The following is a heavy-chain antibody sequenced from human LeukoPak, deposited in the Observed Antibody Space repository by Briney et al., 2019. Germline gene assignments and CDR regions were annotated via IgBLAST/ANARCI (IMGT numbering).Heavy chain of an antibody. CDR3: ARDGYNFAFDY. CDR1: GFTLSSYS. J-gene: IGHJ4*02. D-gene: IGHD5-24*01. CDR2: ISYDGSNK. V-gene: IGHV3-30-3*01. Sequence: GGSLRLSCAASGFTLSSYSMQWVRQAPGKGLEWVAVISYDGSNKYYADSVKGRFTVSRDNSKNTLYLQINSLRAEDTAMFHCARDGYNFAFDYWGQGTLVTVSS.